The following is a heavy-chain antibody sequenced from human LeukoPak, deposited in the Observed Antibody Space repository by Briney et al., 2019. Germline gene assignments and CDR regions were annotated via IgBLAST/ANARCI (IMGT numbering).Heavy chain of an antibody. CDR2: IYYTGST. D-gene: IGHD5-12*01. CDR3: AREDSGYDYSPFYF. J-gene: IGHJ4*02. CDR1: GGSISNYY. Sequence: SETLSLTCTVSGGSISNYYWSWIRQPPGKGLEWIGYIYYTGSTSYNPSLESRVTMSVDTSQNQFSLKLRAVTAADTAVYYCAREDSGYDYSPFYFWGQGILVTVPS. V-gene: IGHV4-59*01.